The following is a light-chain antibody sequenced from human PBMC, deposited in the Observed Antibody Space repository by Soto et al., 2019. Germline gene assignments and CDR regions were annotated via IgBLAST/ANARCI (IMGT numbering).Light chain of an antibody. CDR2: DVS. CDR1: SSDVGDYNY. J-gene: IGLJ1*01. V-gene: IGLV2-14*03. CDR3: SSYASSSTLDV. Sequence: QSALTQPASVSGSPGQSITISCTGTSSDVGDYNYVSWFQQHPGKAPKLMIYDVSNRPSGVSNRFSGSKSGNTASLTISGLQAEDEADYCCSSYASSSTLDVFGTGTKVTVL.